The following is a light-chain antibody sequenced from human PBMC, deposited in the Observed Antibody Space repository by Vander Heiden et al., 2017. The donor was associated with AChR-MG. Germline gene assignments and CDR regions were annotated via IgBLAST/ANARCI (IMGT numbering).Light chain of an antibody. CDR3: QQSYSTRTWT. J-gene: IGKJ1*01. CDR1: QSISSY. Sequence: TQLTQSPSSLPAPVGDRVTTTCRASQSISSYLKWYQQKPGKAPKRLFYAASSLQSGVPSRCRGRGSGTDFTLTITGLQREDFATYYCQQSYSTRTWTFGQGTKVEIK. CDR2: AAS. V-gene: IGKV1-39*01.